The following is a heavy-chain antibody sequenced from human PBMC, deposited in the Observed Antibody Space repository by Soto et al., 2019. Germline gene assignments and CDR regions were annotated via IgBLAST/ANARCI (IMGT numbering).Heavy chain of an antibody. J-gene: IGHJ4*02. CDR1: GYTFTSYA. D-gene: IGHD6-19*01. Sequence: ASVKVSCKASGYTFTSYAMHWVRQAPGQRLEWMGWINAGNGNTKYSQKLQGRVTITRDTSASTAYMERSSLRSEETAVYYCASVAVAGPVTYYFDYWGQGTLVTVSS. CDR3: ASVAVAGPVTYYFDY. CDR2: INAGNGNT. V-gene: IGHV1-3*01.